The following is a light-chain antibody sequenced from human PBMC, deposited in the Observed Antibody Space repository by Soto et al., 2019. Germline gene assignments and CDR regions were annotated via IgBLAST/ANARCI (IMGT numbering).Light chain of an antibody. CDR2: AAS. V-gene: IGKV1-5*01. CDR3: QQYNSYSGT. J-gene: IGKJ1*01. CDR1: EDISTW. Sequence: DIQMTQATSSGSGSVGDKDTINCRSSEDISTWLAWYQQKPGKAPKLLIYAASSLESGVPSRFSGSGSGTEFTLTISSLQPDDFATYYCQQYNSYSGTFGQGTMVDTK.